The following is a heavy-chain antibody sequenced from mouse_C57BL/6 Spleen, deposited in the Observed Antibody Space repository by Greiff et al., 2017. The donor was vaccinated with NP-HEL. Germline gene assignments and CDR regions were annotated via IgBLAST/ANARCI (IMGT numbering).Heavy chain of an antibody. CDR2: IHPNSGST. CDR1: GYTFTSYW. D-gene: IGHD2-5*01. CDR3: ARASSNWDAMDY. Sequence: QVQLQQPGAELVKPGASVKLSCKASGYTFTSYWMHWVKPRPGQGLEWIGMIHPNSGSTNYNEKFKSKATLTVDKSSSPAYMQLSSLTSEDTEVYYCARASSNWDAMDYWGQGTSVTVSS. V-gene: IGHV1-64*01. J-gene: IGHJ4*01.